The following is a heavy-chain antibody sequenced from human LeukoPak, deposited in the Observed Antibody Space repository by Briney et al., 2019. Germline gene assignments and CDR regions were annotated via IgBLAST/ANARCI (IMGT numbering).Heavy chain of an antibody. CDR1: GFTFSSYS. Sequence: KTGGSLRLSCAASGFTFSSYSMNWVRQAPGKGLEWVSSISSSSSYIYYADSVKGRFTISRDNAKNSLYLQMNTLRVGDTAVYYCAREPGGSGWRELDNWGQGILVTVSS. CDR2: ISSSSSYI. D-gene: IGHD6-19*01. CDR3: AREPGGSGWRELDN. J-gene: IGHJ4*02. V-gene: IGHV3-21*01.